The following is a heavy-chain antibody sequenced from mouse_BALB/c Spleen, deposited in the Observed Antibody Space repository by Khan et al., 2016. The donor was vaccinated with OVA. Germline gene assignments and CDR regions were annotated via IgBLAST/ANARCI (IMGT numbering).Heavy chain of an antibody. V-gene: IGHV1S137*01. J-gene: IGHJ2*01. D-gene: IGHD2-3*01. CDR1: GYTFTDYA. CDR2: ISTYSGNT. Sequence: QVQLQQSGPELVRPGVSVKISCKGSGYTFTDYAMYWVKQSHAKSLEWIGLISTYSGNTNYNQKFKGKATMTVDKSSSTAYMELARLTSDDSAIYYCARPAYDGYYDYWGQGTTLTFSS. CDR3: ARPAYDGYYDY.